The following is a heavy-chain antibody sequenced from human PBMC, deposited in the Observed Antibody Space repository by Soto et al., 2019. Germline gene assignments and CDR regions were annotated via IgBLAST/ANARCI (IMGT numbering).Heavy chain of an antibody. Sequence: PSETLSLSCTVSSGSISSGNYYGTWIRQHPGKGLEWIGYIYYSGSTYYNPSLKSRATISVDTSKNQFSLKLSSVTAADTAVYYCTRDLKGGYDWYFDYWGQGTRVTVSS. CDR3: TRDLKGGYDWYFDY. CDR1: SGSISSGNYY. V-gene: IGHV4-31*03. D-gene: IGHD5-12*01. J-gene: IGHJ4*02. CDR2: IYYSGST.